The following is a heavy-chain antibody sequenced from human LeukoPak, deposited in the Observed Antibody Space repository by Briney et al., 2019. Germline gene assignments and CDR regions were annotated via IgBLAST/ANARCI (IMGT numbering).Heavy chain of an antibody. J-gene: IGHJ6*03. V-gene: IGHV3-74*01. CDR3: ARDPYSGSYGDSYYYYMDV. Sequence: GGSLRLSCAASGFTFSHYWMHWVRQAPGGGLVWVSRIKYDGSDTSDADSVKGRFTISRDNAKNSLYLQMNSLRAEDTAVYYCARDPYSGSYGDSYYYYMDVWGKGTTVTISS. D-gene: IGHD1-26*01. CDR1: GFTFSHYW. CDR2: IKYDGSDT.